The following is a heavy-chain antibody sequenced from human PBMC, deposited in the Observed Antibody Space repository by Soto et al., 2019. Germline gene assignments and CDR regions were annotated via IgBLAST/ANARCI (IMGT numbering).Heavy chain of an antibody. CDR2: ISNNGAHT. D-gene: IGHD6-13*01. Sequence: EAQLVESGGGLVQPGGSLRLSCAASGFTFSNYEMHWVRQAPGKGLEYVSGISNNGAHTDYAKSVKGRFTISRDNSENTLYLQMGSVRAEDTALYYCARRGYGSRWPNVYMDVWGKGTTVTVSS. J-gene: IGHJ6*03. CDR1: GFTFSNYE. V-gene: IGHV3-64*01. CDR3: ARRGYGSRWPNVYMDV.